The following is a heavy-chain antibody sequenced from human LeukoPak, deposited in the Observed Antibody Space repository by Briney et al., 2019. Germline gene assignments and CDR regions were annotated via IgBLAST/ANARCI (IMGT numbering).Heavy chain of an antibody. D-gene: IGHD6-6*01. CDR3: ARDVLDYYYYYYMDV. V-gene: IGHV3-7*01. CDR2: IKQDGSEK. CDR1: GFTFRRYW. Sequence: GSLRLSCAASGFTFRRYWMSWVRQAPGKGPGGVANIKQDGSEKYYVDSVKGRFTISRDNAKNSLYLQMNSLRAEDTAVYYCARDVLDYYYYYYMDVWGKGTTVTVSS. J-gene: IGHJ6*03.